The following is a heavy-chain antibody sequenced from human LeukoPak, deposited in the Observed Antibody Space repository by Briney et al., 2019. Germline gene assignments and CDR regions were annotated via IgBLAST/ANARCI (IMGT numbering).Heavy chain of an antibody. J-gene: IGHJ6*03. D-gene: IGHD3-3*01. V-gene: IGHV1-2*02. Sequence: ASVKVSCKASGYTFTGYYMHWVRQAPGQGLEWMGWINPNSGGTNYAQKFQGRVTMTRDTSISTAYMELSRLRSDDTAVYYCARGFHGFGFGVPTPYYYYMDVWGKGTTVTVSS. CDR3: ARGFHGFGFGVPTPYYYYMDV. CDR2: INPNSGGT. CDR1: GYTFTGYY.